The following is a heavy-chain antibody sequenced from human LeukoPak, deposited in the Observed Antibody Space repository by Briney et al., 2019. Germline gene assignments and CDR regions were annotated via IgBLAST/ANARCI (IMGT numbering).Heavy chain of an antibody. V-gene: IGHV3-30*02. CDR2: TRYDGMVN. Sequence: GGSLRLSCAGSGFSFSYYGFHWFRQTPDKGLDWVAFTRYDGMVNHYKDSVKGRFTISRDNSKNTVYLQMNSLRAEDTALYYCAKDPIVFNSGDYYLGAFNIWGQGAMVTVSS. J-gene: IGHJ3*02. D-gene: IGHD2-21*02. CDR3: AKDPIVFNSGDYYLGAFNI. CDR1: GFSFSYYG.